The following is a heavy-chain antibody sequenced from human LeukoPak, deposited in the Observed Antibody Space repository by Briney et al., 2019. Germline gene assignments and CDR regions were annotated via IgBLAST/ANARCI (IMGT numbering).Heavy chain of an antibody. J-gene: IGHJ5*02. V-gene: IGHV3-21*01. CDR3: AGRYCSNGVCPFDR. CDR2: ISSGGHAK. Sequence: GGSLRLSCAASGFTFTSYSMNWVRQTPGKGLEWVSSISSGGHAKHYADSAKGRFTISRDNAHNSLYLQMDGLRVEDTAVYFCAGRYCSNGVCPFDRWGQGTLVTVSS. D-gene: IGHD2-8*01. CDR1: GFTFTSYS.